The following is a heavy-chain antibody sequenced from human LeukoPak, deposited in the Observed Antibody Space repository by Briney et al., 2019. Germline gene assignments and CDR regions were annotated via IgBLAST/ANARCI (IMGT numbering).Heavy chain of an antibody. D-gene: IGHD4-23*01. CDR3: ASSVVTPDYYYGMDV. J-gene: IGHJ6*02. Sequence: GGSLRLSCAASGFTVSSNYMSWVRQAPGKGLEWVSVIYSGGSTYYADSVKGRFTISRDNSKNTLYLQMNSLRAEDTAVYYCASSVVTPDYYYGMDVWGQGTTVTVSS. V-gene: IGHV3-66*01. CDR1: GFTVSSNY. CDR2: IYSGGST.